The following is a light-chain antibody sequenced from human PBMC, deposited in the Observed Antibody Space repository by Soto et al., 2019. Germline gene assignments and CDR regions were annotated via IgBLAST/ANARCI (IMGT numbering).Light chain of an antibody. CDR3: QQSYNTPLT. CDR1: QTIGTY. CDR2: DAS. V-gene: IGKV1-39*01. Sequence: IEVTQSPCSLAASLGDRVTITCRASQTIGTYVNWYRQKSGAAPELLIYDASTLQSGVPSRFRGGASGTDFTLTISSLQLDDFATYYCQQSYNTPLTFGQGTKVEIK. J-gene: IGKJ1*01.